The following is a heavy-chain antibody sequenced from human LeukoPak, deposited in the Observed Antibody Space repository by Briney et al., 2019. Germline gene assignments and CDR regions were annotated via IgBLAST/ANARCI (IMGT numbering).Heavy chain of an antibody. CDR3: ARADIVVVPAAPYFDY. D-gene: IGHD2-2*01. CDR1: GYTFTSYY. V-gene: IGHV1-46*01. J-gene: IGHJ4*02. Sequence: ASVKVSCKASGYTFTSYYMHWVRRAPGQGLEWMGIINPSGGSTSYAQKFQGRVTMTRDTSTSTVYMELSSLRSEDTAVYYCARADIVVVPAAPYFDYWGQGTLVTVSS. CDR2: INPSGGST.